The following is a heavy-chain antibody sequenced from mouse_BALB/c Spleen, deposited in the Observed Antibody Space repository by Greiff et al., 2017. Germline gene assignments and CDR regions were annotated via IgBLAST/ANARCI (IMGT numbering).Heavy chain of an antibody. CDR3: ARTTMITGGFAY. V-gene: IGHV1-9*01. J-gene: IGHJ3*01. CDR1: GYTFSSYW. CDR2: ILPGSGST. D-gene: IGHD2-4*01. Sequence: VQLQQSGAELMKPGASVKISCKATGYTFSSYWIEWVKQRPGHGLEWIGEILPGSGSTNYNEKFKGKATFTADTSSNTAYMQLSSLTSEDSAVYYCARTTMITGGFAYWGQGTLVTVSA.